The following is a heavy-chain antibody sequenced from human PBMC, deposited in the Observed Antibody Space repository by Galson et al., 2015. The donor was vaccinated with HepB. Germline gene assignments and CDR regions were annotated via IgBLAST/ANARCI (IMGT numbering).Heavy chain of an antibody. V-gene: IGHV5-51*01. CDR1: GYSFTSYW. J-gene: IGHJ4*02. CDR3: ARQDYYGSGSYYRVDY. CDR2: IYPGDSDT. Sequence: QSGAEVKKPGESLKISCKGSGYSFTSYWIGWVRQMPGKGLEWMGIIYPGDSDTRYSPSFQGQVTISADKSISAAYLQWSSLKASDTAMYYCARQDYYGSGSYYRVDYWGQGTLVTVSS. D-gene: IGHD3-10*01.